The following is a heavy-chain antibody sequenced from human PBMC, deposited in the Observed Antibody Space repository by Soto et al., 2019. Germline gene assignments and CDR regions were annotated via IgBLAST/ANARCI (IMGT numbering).Heavy chain of an antibody. CDR1: GGSISSYY. Sequence: PSETLSLTCSVSGGSISSYYWSWIRQPPGKGLEWIAYIYHSGSTNYNPSLKSRVTISVDTSKDQFSLKLSSVTAADTAVYYCAKWTGYEYFQPWGQGTLVTVSS. CDR2: IYHSGST. J-gene: IGHJ1*01. CDR3: AKWTGYEYFQP. D-gene: IGHD5-18*01. V-gene: IGHV4-59*01.